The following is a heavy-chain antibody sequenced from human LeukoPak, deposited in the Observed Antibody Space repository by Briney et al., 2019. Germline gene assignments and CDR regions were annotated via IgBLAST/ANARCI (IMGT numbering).Heavy chain of an antibody. CDR2: ITTGRGET. V-gene: IGHV1-3*03. Sequence: ASVKVSCKASGYTFTDYALHWVRQAPGQSLEWMGWITTGRGETRYSQEFQRRITFTRDTSASTVYMDLSDLRSEDTAVYYCARGGKQWRGGNYFDSWGRGTLVAVSS. CDR3: ARGGKQWRGGNYFDS. J-gene: IGHJ4*02. D-gene: IGHD6-19*01. CDR1: GYTFTDYA.